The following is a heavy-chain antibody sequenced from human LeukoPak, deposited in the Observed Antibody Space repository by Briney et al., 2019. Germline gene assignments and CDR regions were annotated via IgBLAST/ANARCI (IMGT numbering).Heavy chain of an antibody. CDR2: IYPGDSDT. Sequence: GESLKISCKGAGYSFTSYWIGWARPMPGKGLEWMGIIYPGDSDTRYSTSFQGQVTISADKSISTAYLQSSSLKASHTAMYYCARAYYYGSGSQPDYWGQGTLVTVSS. V-gene: IGHV5-51*01. J-gene: IGHJ4*02. CDR3: ARAYYYGSGSQPDY. D-gene: IGHD3-10*01. CDR1: GYSFTSYW.